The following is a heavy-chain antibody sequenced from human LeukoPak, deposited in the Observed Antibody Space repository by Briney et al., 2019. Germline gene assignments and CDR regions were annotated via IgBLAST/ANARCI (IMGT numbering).Heavy chain of an antibody. CDR2: IYHSGST. V-gene: IGHV4-30-2*01. CDR3: ARGYCSGGSCYGAFDI. CDR1: GGSISSGGYS. Sequence: SETLSLTCAVSGGSISSGGYSWSWIRQPPGKGLEWIGYIYHSGSTYYNPSLKSRVTISVDRSKNQFSLKLSSVTAADTAVYYCARGYCSGGSCYGAFDIWGQGTMVTVSS. J-gene: IGHJ3*02. D-gene: IGHD2-15*01.